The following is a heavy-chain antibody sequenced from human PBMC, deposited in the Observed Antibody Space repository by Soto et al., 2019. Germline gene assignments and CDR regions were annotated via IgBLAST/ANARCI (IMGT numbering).Heavy chain of an antibody. Sequence: EVQLVDSGGGLVQPGGSLRLSCAASGFTFSSYWIHWVRQAPGEGLVWVSRIKGDGITTNYADSVKRRFTIPRDYAKNTVCLQMNSLGAEDTAVYYCARGAFGAYYLDYWGQGNMVTVSS. V-gene: IGHV3-74*01. D-gene: IGHD3-3*01. J-gene: IGHJ4*02. CDR3: ARGAFGAYYLDY. CDR2: IKGDGITT. CDR1: GFTFSSYW.